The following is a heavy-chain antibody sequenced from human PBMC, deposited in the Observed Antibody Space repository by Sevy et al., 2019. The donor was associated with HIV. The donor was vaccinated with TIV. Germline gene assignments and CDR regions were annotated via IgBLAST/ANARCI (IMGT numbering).Heavy chain of an antibody. CDR1: GFTFDDVA. D-gene: IGHD3-16*01. CDR2: ITWDGKST. J-gene: IGHJ4*02. Sequence: GGSLRLSCAASGFTFDDVAMHWVRQRPRKGLEWVSLITWDGKSTYYADSVKGRFTISRDNSKNSLYLQMHSLRPDDTGLYYCAKVGGTAHYWGQGTLVTVSS. V-gene: IGHV3-43D*04. CDR3: AKVGGTAHY.